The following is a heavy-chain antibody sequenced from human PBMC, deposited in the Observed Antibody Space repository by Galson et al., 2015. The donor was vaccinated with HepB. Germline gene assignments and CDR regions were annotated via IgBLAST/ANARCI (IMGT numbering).Heavy chain of an antibody. CDR3: AKNGDYYGSGISDY. D-gene: IGHD3-10*01. CDR2: IDSSSNYI. CDR1: GFTFSTYS. V-gene: IGHV3-21*01. Sequence: SLRLSCAASGFTFSTYSMNWVRQAPGKGLEWVSCIDSSSNYIFYADSVRGRLTISRDNAKNSLYLQMNSLRAEDTAVYYCAKNGDYYGSGISDYWGQGIRVTVSS. J-gene: IGHJ4*02.